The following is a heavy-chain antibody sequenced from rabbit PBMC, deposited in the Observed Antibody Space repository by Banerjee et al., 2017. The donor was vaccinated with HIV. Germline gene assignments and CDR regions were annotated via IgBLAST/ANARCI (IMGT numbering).Heavy chain of an antibody. J-gene: IGHJ4*01. CDR1: GFSFSSSYW. CDR3: ARWDPDDSRGGLYDL. Sequence: QEQLEESGGDLVKPEGSLTLTCTASGFSFSSSYWICWVRQAPGKGLDRIACINAGTSGSTVYPTWAKGRFTISKTSSTTVTLQMTSLTVADTATYFCARWDPDDSRGGLYDLWGPGTLVTVS. D-gene: IGHD1-1*01. V-gene: IGHV1S45*01. CDR2: INAGTSGST.